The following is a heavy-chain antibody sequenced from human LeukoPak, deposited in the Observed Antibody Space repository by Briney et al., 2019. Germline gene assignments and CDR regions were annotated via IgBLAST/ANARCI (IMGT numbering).Heavy chain of an antibody. Sequence: GGSLRLSCAASGFTFTGYWMSWVRQAPGKGLEWVANIKQSGSEKYYVDSVKGRFTISRDNAKNALFLQMNSLRAEDTAVYYCARTYYDILTGYNPYFDYWARESWSPSPQ. D-gene: IGHD3-9*01. CDR3: ARTYYDILTGYNPYFDY. CDR1: GFTFTGYW. CDR2: IKQSGSEK. J-gene: IGHJ4*02. V-gene: IGHV3-7*01.